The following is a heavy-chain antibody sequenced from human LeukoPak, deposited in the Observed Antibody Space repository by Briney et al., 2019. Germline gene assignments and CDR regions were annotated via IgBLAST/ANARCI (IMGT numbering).Heavy chain of an antibody. CDR2: INRDGSST. CDR3: ARSPRGGNWFDP. D-gene: IGHD3-16*01. J-gene: IGHJ5*02. CDR1: GFTFSSYW. V-gene: IGHV3-74*01. Sequence: PGGALRLSCAASGFTFSSYWMHWVRHAPGKGLVWVSRINRDGSSTSYADSVKGRFTISRGNAKNTLYLQMNSLRAEDTAVYYCARSPRGGNWFDPWGQGTLVTVSS.